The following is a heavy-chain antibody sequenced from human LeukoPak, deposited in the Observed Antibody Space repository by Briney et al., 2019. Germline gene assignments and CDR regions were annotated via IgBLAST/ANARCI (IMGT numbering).Heavy chain of an antibody. D-gene: IGHD2-15*01. CDR1: GGSISSSSYY. V-gene: IGHV4-39*07. J-gene: IGHJ6*03. CDR2: IYYSGST. CDR3: AREGYCSGGSCYPTENNYYYYYMDV. Sequence: SETLSLTCTVSGGSISSSSYYWGWIRQPPGKGLEWIGSIYYSGSTYYNPSLKSRVTISVDTSKNQFSLKLSSVTAADTAVYYCAREGYCSGGSCYPTENNYYYYYMDVWGKGTTVTISS.